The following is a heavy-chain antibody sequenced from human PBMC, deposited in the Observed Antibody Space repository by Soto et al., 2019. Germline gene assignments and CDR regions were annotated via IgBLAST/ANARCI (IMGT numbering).Heavy chain of an antibody. J-gene: IGHJ4*02. D-gene: IGHD3-16*01. V-gene: IGHV3-30*19. CDR3: ARWGTTGGFDL. Sequence: QVQLVESGGGVVQPGTSLRLSCAASGFRFKSFVMHWVRQAPGKGLEWVAFTSYDGNNKDYGDSVKGRFTVSRDNSQNTLYLQMEFLRPDDTALYYCARWGTTGGFDLWGQGTLVSVSS. CDR1: GFRFKSFV. CDR2: TSYDGNNK.